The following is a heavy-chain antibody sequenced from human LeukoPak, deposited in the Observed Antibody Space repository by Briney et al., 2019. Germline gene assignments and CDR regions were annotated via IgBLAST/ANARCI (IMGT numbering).Heavy chain of an antibody. V-gene: IGHV4-59*01. CDR2: IYHSGST. J-gene: IGHJ6*02. CDR3: ARDSALDGMDV. D-gene: IGHD3-10*01. CDR1: GGSISSYY. Sequence: SETLSLTCTVSGGSISSYYWSWIRQPPGKGLEWIGYIYHSGSTNYNPSLKSRVTISVDTSKNQFSLKLSSVTAADTAVYYCARDSALDGMDVWGQGTTVTVSS.